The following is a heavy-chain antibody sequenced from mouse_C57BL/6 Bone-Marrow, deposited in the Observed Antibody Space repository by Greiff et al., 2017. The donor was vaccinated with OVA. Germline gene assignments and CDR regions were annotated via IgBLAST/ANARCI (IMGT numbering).Heavy chain of an antibody. CDR1: GYTFTSYW. D-gene: IGHD2-4*01. J-gene: IGHJ3*01. Sequence: VQLQQPGAELVMPGASVKLSCKASGYTFTSYWMHWVKQRPGQGLEWIGEIDPSDSYTNYNQQFKGKSTLTVDNSSSTAYMPLSSLTSEDSAVYYCSRETKKNYDYDAWFAYWGQGTLVTVSA. V-gene: IGHV1-69*01. CDR3: SRETKKNYDYDAWFAY. CDR2: IDPSDSYT.